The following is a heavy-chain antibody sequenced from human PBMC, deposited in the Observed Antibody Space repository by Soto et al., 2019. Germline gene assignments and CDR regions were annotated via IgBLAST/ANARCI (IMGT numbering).Heavy chain of an antibody. CDR2: IYYTGST. J-gene: IGHJ4*02. Sequence: QLQLQESGPGLVKPSETLSLTCTVSGGSINRNSYYWGWIRQPPGKGLEWIGYIYYTGSTHYNPSLKSRVTTSIDTSKNQFSLKLRSVTAADTAVYYCARLALGRPHDFDYWGQGTLVTVSS. CDR3: ARLALGRPHDFDY. D-gene: IGHD3-10*01. CDR1: GGSINRNSYY. V-gene: IGHV4-39*01.